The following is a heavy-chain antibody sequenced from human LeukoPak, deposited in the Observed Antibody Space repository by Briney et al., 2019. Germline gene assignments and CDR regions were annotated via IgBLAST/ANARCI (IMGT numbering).Heavy chain of an antibody. V-gene: IGHV3-23*01. CDR1: GFTFSSYA. D-gene: IGHD4-17*01. CDR3: AKDHGAENDYGDYEMIPVERAHYYFDY. Sequence: GGSLRLSCAASGFTFSSYAMSWVRQAPGKGPEWVSAISGSGGSTYYADSVKGRFTISRDNSKNTLYLQMNSLRAEDTAVYYCAKDHGAENDYGDYEMIPVERAHYYFDYWGQGTLVTVSS. CDR2: ISGSGGST. J-gene: IGHJ4*02.